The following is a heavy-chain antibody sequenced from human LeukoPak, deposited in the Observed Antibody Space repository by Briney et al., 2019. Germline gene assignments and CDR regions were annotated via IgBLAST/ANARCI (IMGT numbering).Heavy chain of an antibody. J-gene: IGHJ4*02. CDR1: GFTFSSYS. CDR2: ISSSSSTI. D-gene: IGHD6-6*01. Sequence: GGSLRLAWAASGFTFSSYSMNWVRQAPGKGMEWVSYISSSSSTIYEADSVKGGFTISRDNAKNSLYLQMNSLRAEDTAVYCCARARTLRYSSSSGDYWGQGTLVTVSS. V-gene: IGHV3-48*04. CDR3: ARARTLRYSSSSGDY.